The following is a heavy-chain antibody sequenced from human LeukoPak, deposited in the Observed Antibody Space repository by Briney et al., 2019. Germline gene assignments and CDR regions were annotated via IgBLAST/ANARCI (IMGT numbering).Heavy chain of an antibody. CDR1: GFTFSSYG. J-gene: IGHJ4*02. CDR2: ISYDGSNK. CDR3: VKAGATVTLLDY. V-gene: IGHV3-30*18. Sequence: GGSLRLSCAASGFTFSSYGMHWVRQAPGKGLEWVAVISYDGSNKYYADSVKGRFTISRDNSKNTLYLQMNSLRAEDTAVYYCVKAGATVTLLDYWGQGTLVTVSS. D-gene: IGHD4-17*01.